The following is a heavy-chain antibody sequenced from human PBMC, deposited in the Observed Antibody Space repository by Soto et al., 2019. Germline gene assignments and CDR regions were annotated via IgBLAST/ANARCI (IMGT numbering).Heavy chain of an antibody. J-gene: IGHJ4*02. V-gene: IGHV3-23*01. CDR3: ARGRYLDSSDYWVANLPFDH. CDR2: IRRSGRGSA. CDR1: GFTFNSYV. Sequence: EVQLLESGGALVQPGGSLRLSCAASGFTFNSYVMTWVRQAPGEGLAWVSSIRRSGRGSAYYADSVKGRFTISQDNSENTLFLQMNNLRDEDTALYYCARGRYLDSSDYWVANLPFDHWGLGTLVTVSS. D-gene: IGHD3-22*01.